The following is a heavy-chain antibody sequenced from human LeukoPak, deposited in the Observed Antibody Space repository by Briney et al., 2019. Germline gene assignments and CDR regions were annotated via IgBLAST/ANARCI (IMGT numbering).Heavy chain of an antibody. CDR2: ISGSGGST. V-gene: IGHV3-23*01. CDR1: GFTFSSYS. D-gene: IGHD3-22*01. Sequence: PGGSLRLSCAASGFTFSSYSTSWVRQAPGKGLEWVSAISGSGGSTYYADSVKGRFTISRDNSKNTLYLQMNSLRAEDTAVYYCAKDGPYYYDSSGYYSTWYFDLWGRGTLVTVSS. CDR3: AKDGPYYYDSSGYYSTWYFDL. J-gene: IGHJ2*01.